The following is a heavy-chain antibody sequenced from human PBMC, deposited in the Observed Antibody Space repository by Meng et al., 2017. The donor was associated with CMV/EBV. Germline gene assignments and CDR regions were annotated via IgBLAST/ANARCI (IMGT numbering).Heavy chain of an antibody. Sequence: SSVPVSCKPSGGTFGSYTISWVGQAPGQGLEWMGRIIPILGIANHAQKFQGRVTITADEYTSTAYMELSSMSADDAAVYYCARDKSPQYNWFDPWGQGTLVTVSS. CDR3: ARDKSPQYNWFDP. J-gene: IGHJ5*02. CDR2: IIPILGIA. V-gene: IGHV1-69*04. CDR1: GGTFGSYT. D-gene: IGHD4-11*01.